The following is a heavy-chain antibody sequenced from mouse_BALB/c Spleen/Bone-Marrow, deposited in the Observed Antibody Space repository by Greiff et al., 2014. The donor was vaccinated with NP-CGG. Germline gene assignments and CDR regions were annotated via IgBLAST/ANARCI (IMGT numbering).Heavy chain of an antibody. J-gene: IGHJ4*01. Sequence: EVKLMESGPGLVKPSQSLSLTCTVTGYSITSDYAWNWIRQFPGNKLEWMGYISYSGSTSYNPSLKSRISITRDTSKNQFFLQLNSEPTRDTAKYSWARYSGRSYFAMGYWGQGTSVPVSS. V-gene: IGHV3-2*02. D-gene: IGHD1-1*01. CDR1: GYSITSDYA. CDR3: ARYSGRSYFAMGY. CDR2: ISYSGST.